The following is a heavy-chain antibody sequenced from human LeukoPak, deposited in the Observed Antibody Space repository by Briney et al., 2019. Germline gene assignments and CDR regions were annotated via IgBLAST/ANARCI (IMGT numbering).Heavy chain of an antibody. Sequence: SETLSLTCAVYGGSFSGYYWSWIRQPPGKGLEWIGQFFLSGGPNYRPSLRSRVTISVDRSKGQFSLKMASVTAADTAIYYCVRNGRYCLDYWGQGTLVTVSS. J-gene: IGHJ4*02. V-gene: IGHV4-34*12. CDR1: GGSFSGYY. CDR2: FFLSGGP. D-gene: IGHD1-14*01. CDR3: VRNGRYCLDY.